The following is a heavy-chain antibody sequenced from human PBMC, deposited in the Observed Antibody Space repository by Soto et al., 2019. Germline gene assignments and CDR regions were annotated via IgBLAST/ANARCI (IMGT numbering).Heavy chain of an antibody. D-gene: IGHD1-26*01. J-gene: IGHJ6*02. CDR2: VIPLFNTP. CDR1: GGTFNTFA. V-gene: IGHV1-69*01. CDR3: GSASKWELLGYFYGMDV. Sequence: QVQLVQSGAEVKKPGSSAKVSCQASGGTFNTFAVTWVRQAPGQGFEWMVGVIPLFNTPDYAQKFQGRVTISADESTSTVPLELRGLSSYETALYFCGSASKWELLGYFYGMDVCGPGKKVLVSS.